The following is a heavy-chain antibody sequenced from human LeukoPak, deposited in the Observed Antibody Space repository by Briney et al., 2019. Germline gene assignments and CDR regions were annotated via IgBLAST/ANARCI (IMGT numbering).Heavy chain of an antibody. CDR3: ARRGFGPKRIRPAATGRFFDY. D-gene: IGHD2-2*01. CDR2: IYHSGST. J-gene: IGHJ4*02. Sequence: SETLSLTCTVSGYSISSGYYWGWIRQPPGKGLEWIGSIYHSGSTNYNPSLKSRVTISVDASKNQFSLKLSSVTAADTAVYYCARRGFGPKRIRPAATGRFFDYWGQGTLVTVSS. V-gene: IGHV4-38-2*02. CDR1: GYSISSGYY.